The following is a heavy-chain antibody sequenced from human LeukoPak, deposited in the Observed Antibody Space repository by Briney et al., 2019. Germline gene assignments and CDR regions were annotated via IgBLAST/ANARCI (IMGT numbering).Heavy chain of an antibody. Sequence: GGSLRLSCAASGFTFNNYAMSWVRQAPGKGLEWVAAISGNGGRTYYTDSVKGRFTISKDNPKNTLYLLMNSLSAEDTALYYCAKEQTSSGYFDYWGQGTLVTVSS. CDR1: GFTFNNYA. V-gene: IGHV3-23*01. J-gene: IGHJ4*02. D-gene: IGHD3-10*01. CDR2: ISGNGGRT. CDR3: AKEQTSSGYFDY.